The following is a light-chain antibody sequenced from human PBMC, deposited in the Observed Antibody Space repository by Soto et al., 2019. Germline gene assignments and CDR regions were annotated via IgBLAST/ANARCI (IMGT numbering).Light chain of an antibody. V-gene: IGLV2-14*03. Sequence: QSALTQPASVSGSPGQSITISCTGTSSDVGAYDYVSWYQQHPDKAPKLMIYEVSNRPSGVSDRFSGSKSLNTATLTISGLQAEDEADYYCSSYTSSSTRVFGTGTKLTVL. CDR2: EVS. J-gene: IGLJ1*01. CDR1: SSDVGAYDY. CDR3: SSYTSSSTRV.